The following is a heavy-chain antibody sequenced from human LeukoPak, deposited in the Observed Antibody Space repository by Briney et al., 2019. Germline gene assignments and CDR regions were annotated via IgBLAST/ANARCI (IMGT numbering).Heavy chain of an antibody. V-gene: IGHV1-2*02. CDR2: INPNSGVT. CDR1: RYSFKDYY. CDR3: AREQENNWFDP. J-gene: IGHJ5*02. Sequence: ASVKVSCKPSRYSFKDYYMHWVRQAPGQGLEWMGWINPNSGVTNYAQKFQGRVTMTRDTSITTAYMELTRLTSDDTAVCYCAREQENNWFDPWGQGTLVTVSS.